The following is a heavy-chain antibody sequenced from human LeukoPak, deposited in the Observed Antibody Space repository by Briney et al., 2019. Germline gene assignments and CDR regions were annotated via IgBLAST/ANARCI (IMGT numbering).Heavy chain of an antibody. J-gene: IGHJ3*02. V-gene: IGHV3-21*01. D-gene: IGHD2-15*01. CDR1: GFTFSSYS. CDR3: ARARYCSGGSCSPDPDAFDI. CDR2: ISSSSSYI. Sequence: GGSLRLSCAASGFTFSSYSMNWVRQAPGKGLEWVSSISSSSSYIYYADSVKGRFTISRDNAKNSLYLQMNSLRAEDTAVYYCARARYCSGGSCSPDPDAFDIWGQGTMVTVSS.